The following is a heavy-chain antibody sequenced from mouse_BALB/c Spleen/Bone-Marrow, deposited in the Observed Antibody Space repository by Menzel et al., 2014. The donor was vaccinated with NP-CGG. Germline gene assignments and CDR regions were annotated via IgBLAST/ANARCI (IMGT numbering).Heavy chain of an antibody. D-gene: IGHD2-14*01. V-gene: IGHV1-20*02. J-gene: IGHJ2*01. CDR3: ARCNYRYDGDFDY. CDR2: INPYNGDT. Sequence: EVKVVESGPELVKPGASVKISCKASGYSFTGYFMNWVMQSHGKSLEWIGRINPYNGDTFYNQKFKGKATLTVDKSSSTAHMELRSLASEDSAVYYCARCNYRYDGDFDYWGQGTTLTVSS. CDR1: GYSFTGYF.